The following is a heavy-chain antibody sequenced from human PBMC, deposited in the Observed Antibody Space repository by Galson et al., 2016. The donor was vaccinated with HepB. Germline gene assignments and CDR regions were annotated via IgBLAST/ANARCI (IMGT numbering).Heavy chain of an antibody. J-gene: IGHJ4*02. D-gene: IGHD2-15*01. V-gene: IGHV3-66*01. CDR3: ATHAGWYGRGYFDY. CDR2: IYSGGST. Sequence: SLRLSCAASGFIVSSNYMSWVRQAPGKGLERVSVIYSGGSTYYADSVKGRFTISRDNSKNTLYLQMNSLRDEDTAVFYCATHAGWYGRGYFDYWGQGTLVTASS. CDR1: GFIVSSNY.